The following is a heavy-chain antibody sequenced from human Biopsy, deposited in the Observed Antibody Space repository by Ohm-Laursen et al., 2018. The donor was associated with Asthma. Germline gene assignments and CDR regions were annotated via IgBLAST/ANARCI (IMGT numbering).Heavy chain of an antibody. CDR1: GFTFRSYA. CDR3: ARDVMEWYLPAFDF. J-gene: IGHJ4*02. Sequence: SSLRLSCSASGFTFRSYAMHWVRQAPGKGLERVAVGGSYYDGGLKYYADSVNGRFTVSRDDSKNTLYLQMNSLRPDDTAVYYCARDVMEWYLPAFDFWGQGTLVTVSS. CDR2: GGSYYDGGLK. D-gene: IGHD3-3*01. V-gene: IGHV3-30-3*01.